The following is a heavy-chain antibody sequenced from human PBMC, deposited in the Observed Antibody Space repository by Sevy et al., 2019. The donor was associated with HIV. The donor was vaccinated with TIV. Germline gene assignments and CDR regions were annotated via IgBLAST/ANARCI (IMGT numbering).Heavy chain of an antibody. J-gene: IGHJ4*02. Sequence: QLGGSLRLSCAASGFTFNTYAMDWVRQAPGKGLEWVSSVSGSGDSTYFADSVQGRFTISRDNSKNTVYLQMNSLRAEDTAVYFCAKARPWYSSGWDYFDYWGQGTLVTVSS. D-gene: IGHD6-19*01. CDR1: GFTFNTYA. CDR3: AKARPWYSSGWDYFDY. CDR2: VSGSGDST. V-gene: IGHV3-23*01.